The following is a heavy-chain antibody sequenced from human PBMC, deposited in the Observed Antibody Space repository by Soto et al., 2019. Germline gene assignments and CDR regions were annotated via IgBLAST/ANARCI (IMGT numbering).Heavy chain of an antibody. CDR1: GGTFSTYT. D-gene: IGHD3-16*01. CDR2: IIPLFGTT. Sequence: QVHLVQSGAEVRKPGSSVKVSCKTSGGTFSTYTIYWVRQAPGQGLEWMGWIIPLFGTTRYAQNFQDRVTITAEESTSTTYMELSSLRAEDTALYYCARRLDDRADEGFDVWGEGTAVTVSA. V-gene: IGHV1-69*01. J-gene: IGHJ3*01. CDR3: ARRLDDRADEGFDV.